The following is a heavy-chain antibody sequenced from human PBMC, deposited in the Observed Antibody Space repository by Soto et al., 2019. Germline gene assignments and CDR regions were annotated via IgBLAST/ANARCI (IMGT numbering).Heavy chain of an antibody. Sequence: QVQLQESGPGLVKPSQILSLSCTVSIGSISSGGYYWSWIRQHPGKGLEWIGYIYYSGSTYYNPSLKSRVTISVDTSKNQFSLKLSSVTAADTAVYYCARGGRRSPSMDVWGQGTTVTVSS. CDR1: IGSISSGGYY. CDR2: IYYSGST. V-gene: IGHV4-31*03. CDR3: ARGGRRSPSMDV. J-gene: IGHJ6*02.